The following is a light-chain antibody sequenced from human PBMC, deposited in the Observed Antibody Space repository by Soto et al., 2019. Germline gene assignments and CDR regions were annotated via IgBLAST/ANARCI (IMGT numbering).Light chain of an antibody. CDR2: EVN. CDR3: SSYTSSSPYV. CDR1: SSDVGSYNR. V-gene: IGLV2-18*02. Sequence: QSVLTQPPSVSGSPGQSVAISCTGTSSDVGSYNRVSWYQQSPGTAPKLMIYEVNNRPSGVPDRFSGSKSGNTASLTISGLQAEDEADYYCSSYTSSSPYVFGTGT. J-gene: IGLJ1*01.